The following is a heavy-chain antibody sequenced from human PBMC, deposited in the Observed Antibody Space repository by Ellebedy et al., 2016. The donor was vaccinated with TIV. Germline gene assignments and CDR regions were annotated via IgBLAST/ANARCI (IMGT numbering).Heavy chain of an antibody. V-gene: IGHV3-20*04. J-gene: IGHJ4*02. CDR1: GFIFDDRG. CDR3: ATIASSVGY. Sequence: GESLKISCAASGFIFDDRGMNWVRQVPGKGLEWVAGISWNGASTDYAASVKGRFTISRDNAKNSLYLQMNSLRDEDTALYYCATIASSVGYWGQGTLVPVSS. CDR2: ISWNGAST. D-gene: IGHD6-6*01.